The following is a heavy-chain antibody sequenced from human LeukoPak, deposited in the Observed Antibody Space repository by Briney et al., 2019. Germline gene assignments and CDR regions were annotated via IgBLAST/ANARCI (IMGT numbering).Heavy chain of an antibody. V-gene: IGHV4-38-2*02. D-gene: IGHD1-1*01. CDR3: ARGHGGDDDAFDI. CDR1: GYSISSGYY. CDR2: IYHSGST. J-gene: IGHJ3*02. Sequence: SETLSLTCTVSGYSISSGYYWGWIRQPPGKGLEWIGSIYHSGSTYYNPSLKSRVTISVDTSKNQSSLKLSSVTAADTAVYYCARGHGGDDDAFDIWGQGTMVTVSS.